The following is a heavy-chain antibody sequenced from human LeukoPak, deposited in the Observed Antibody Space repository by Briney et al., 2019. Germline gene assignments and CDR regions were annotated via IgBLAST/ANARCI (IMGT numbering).Heavy chain of an antibody. J-gene: IGHJ4*02. Sequence: PGGSLRLSCAASEFTFRSHVMSWVRQAPGKGLEWVSLISGSGDKTYYADSVKGRFTISRDNSKNTLYLQMNSLRAEDTAVYYCVRGYYAGRGHHFEYWGQGTLVTVSS. CDR3: VRGYYAGRGHHFEY. V-gene: IGHV3-23*01. CDR1: EFTFRSHV. D-gene: IGHD3-22*01. CDR2: ISGSGDKT.